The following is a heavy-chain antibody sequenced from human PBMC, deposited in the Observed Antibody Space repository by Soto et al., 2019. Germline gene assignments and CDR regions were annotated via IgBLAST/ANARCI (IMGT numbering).Heavy chain of an antibody. CDR2: IYPGDSDT. V-gene: IGHV5-51*01. CDR1: GYSFNRYW. D-gene: IGHD6-6*01. Sequence: GESLKISCKGSGYSFNRYWIGWLRQMPGKGLEWMGIIYPGDSDTRYSPSFQGQVTISADNSISTAYLQWSSLKASDTAMYYCAKSITGRRDAFDLWRKGTMFTVSS. J-gene: IGHJ3*01. CDR3: AKSITGRRDAFDL.